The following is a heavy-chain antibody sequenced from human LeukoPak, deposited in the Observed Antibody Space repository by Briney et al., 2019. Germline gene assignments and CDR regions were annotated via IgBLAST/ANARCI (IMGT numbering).Heavy chain of an antibody. J-gene: IGHJ4*02. CDR1: GFTFSSYW. CDR2: IKADGSEK. D-gene: IGHD2-15*01. Sequence: QSGGSLRLSCAASGFTFSSYWMSWVRQAPGKGLEWVVNIKADGSEKYYVDSVKGRFTVSRDNAKNSLYLQMNSLRAEDTGLYYCARYCGGGSCFDYWGRGTLVTVSS. CDR3: ARYCGGGSCFDY. V-gene: IGHV3-7*04.